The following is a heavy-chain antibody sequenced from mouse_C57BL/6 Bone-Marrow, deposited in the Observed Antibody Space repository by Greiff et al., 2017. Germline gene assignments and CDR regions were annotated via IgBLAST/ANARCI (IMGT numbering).Heavy chain of an antibody. Sequence: DVKLVESGGDLVKPGGSLKLSCAASGFTFSSYGMSWVRQTPDKRLEWVATISSGGSYTYYPDSVKGRFTISRDNAKNTLYLQMSSLKSEDTAMYYCARQGVNWYFDVWGTGTTVTVSS. CDR1: GFTFSSYG. CDR3: ARQGVNWYFDV. CDR2: ISSGGSYT. J-gene: IGHJ1*03. D-gene: IGHD2-13*01. V-gene: IGHV5-6*02.